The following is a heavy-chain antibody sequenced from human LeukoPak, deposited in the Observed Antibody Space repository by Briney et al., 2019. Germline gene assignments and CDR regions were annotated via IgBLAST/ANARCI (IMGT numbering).Heavy chain of an antibody. CDR3: ARDRCLDYGGNSVCAFDI. V-gene: IGHV3-48*01. J-gene: IGHJ3*02. Sequence: GGSLRLSCAASGFTFSSYSMNWVRQAPGKGLERVSYISSSSSTIYYADSVKGRFTISRDNAKNSLYLQMNSLRAEDTAVYYCARDRCLDYGGNSVCAFDIWGQGTVVTVSS. CDR2: ISSSSSTI. CDR1: GFTFSSYS. D-gene: IGHD4-23*01.